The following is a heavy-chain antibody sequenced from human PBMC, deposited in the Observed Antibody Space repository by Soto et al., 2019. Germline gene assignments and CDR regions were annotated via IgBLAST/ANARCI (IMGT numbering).Heavy chain of an antibody. J-gene: IGHJ1*01. CDR2: IYYSGNT. CDR1: GGSISSSSYY. D-gene: IGHD3-16*02. CDR3: ATLPLYYAYIWGSYRGYFQH. Sequence: QLQLQESGPGLVKPSATLSLTGTVSGGSISSSSYYWGWIRQPPGKGLEWIGRIYYSGNTYYNPAPKNPATISVDTTNNQFSLKLSSVTAANTAVYYCATLPLYYAYIWGSYRGYFQHWGQGTLVTVSS. V-gene: IGHV4-39*01.